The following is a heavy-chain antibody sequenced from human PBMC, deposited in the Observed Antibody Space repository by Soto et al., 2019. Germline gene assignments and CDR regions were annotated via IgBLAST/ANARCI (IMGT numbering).Heavy chain of an antibody. CDR2: IIPILGTA. CDR1: GGTFSSYA. D-gene: IGHD3-3*01. V-gene: IGHV1-69*10. CDR3: ARDENVLRFLEWQSVYYYYGMDV. J-gene: IGHJ6*02. Sequence: GASVKVSCKASGGTFSSYAISWVRQAPGQGLEWMGGIIPILGTANYAQKFQGRVTITADKSTSTAYMELSSLRSEDTAVYYCARDENVLRFLEWQSVYYYYGMDVWGQGTTVTVSS.